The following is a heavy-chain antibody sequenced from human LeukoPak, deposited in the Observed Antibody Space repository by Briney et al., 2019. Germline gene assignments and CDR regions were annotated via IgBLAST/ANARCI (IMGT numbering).Heavy chain of an antibody. V-gene: IGHV3-48*01. CDR3: AKDPLYCSGGSCYFPFDY. CDR2: ISSRISRTI. CDR1: GFTFSSYS. D-gene: IGHD2-15*01. J-gene: IGHJ4*02. Sequence: PGGSLRLSCAASGFTFSSYSMNWVRQAPGKGLEWVSFISSRISRTIYYADSVKGRFTISRDNAKNSLYLQMNGLRAEDTAIYYCAKDPLYCSGGSCYFPFDYWGQGTLVTVSS.